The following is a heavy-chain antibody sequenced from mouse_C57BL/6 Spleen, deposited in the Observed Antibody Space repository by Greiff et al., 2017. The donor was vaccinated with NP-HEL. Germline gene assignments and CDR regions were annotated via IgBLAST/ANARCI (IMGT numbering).Heavy chain of an antibody. J-gene: IGHJ1*03. Sequence: VQLQQSGPELVKPGASVKISCKASGYAFSSSWMNWVKQRPGKGLEWIGRIYPGDGDTNYNGKFKGKATLTADKSSSKAYMQLSSLTSEDLAVYFCARLRGDYDKSYWYFDVWGTGTTVTVSS. CDR1: GYAFSSSW. CDR2: IYPGDGDT. V-gene: IGHV1-82*01. CDR3: ARLRGDYDKSYWYFDV. D-gene: IGHD2-4*01.